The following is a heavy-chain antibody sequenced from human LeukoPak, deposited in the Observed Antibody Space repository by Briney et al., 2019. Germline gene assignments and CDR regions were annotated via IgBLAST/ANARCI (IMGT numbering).Heavy chain of an antibody. CDR1: GYTFTGYY. CDR2: INPNSGGT. J-gene: IGHJ4*02. D-gene: IGHD3-9*01. V-gene: IGHV1-2*02. CDR3: ARDSGILTGYYTVWLDY. Sequence: ASVKVSCKASGYTFTGYYMHWVRQAPGQGLEWMGWINPNSGGTNYAQKFQGRVTMTRDTSISTAYMELSRLRSDDTAVYYCARDSGILTGYYTVWLDYWDQGTLVTVSS.